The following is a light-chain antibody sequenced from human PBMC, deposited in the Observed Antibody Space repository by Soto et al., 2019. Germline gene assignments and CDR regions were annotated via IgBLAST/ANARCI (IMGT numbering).Light chain of an antibody. Sequence: QSALTQPASVSGSPGQSITISCTGTSSNVGSYNLVSWYQQHPGKAPKLVIYEGSKRPSGVSNRFSGSKSGSTASLTISGLQAEDEADYYCCSYAGSSTFVFGTGTKVTVL. CDR3: CSYAGSSTFV. CDR2: EGS. V-gene: IGLV2-23*01. CDR1: SSNVGSYNL. J-gene: IGLJ1*01.